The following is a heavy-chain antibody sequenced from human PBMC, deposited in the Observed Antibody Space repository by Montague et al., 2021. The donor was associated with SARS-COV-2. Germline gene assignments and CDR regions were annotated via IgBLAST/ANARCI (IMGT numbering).Heavy chain of an antibody. Sequence: SLRLSCAASGLTFRTYAMTWVRLAPGKGLEWVAGISDDGRSAYYGGSVEGRFTISRDNSKNALYLQMNSLRAEDTVIYYCAKVVAPEVWSITSWFGMDVWGQGTTVTVSS. J-gene: IGHJ6*02. CDR3: AKVVAPEVWSITSWFGMDV. V-gene: IGHV3-23*01. CDR1: GLTFRTYA. CDR2: ISDDGRSA. D-gene: IGHD2-2*01.